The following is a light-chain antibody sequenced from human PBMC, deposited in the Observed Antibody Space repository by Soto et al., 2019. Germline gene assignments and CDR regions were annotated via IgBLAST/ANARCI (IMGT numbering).Light chain of an antibody. Sequence: QSVVTQPPSVSAPPGQRVTISCSGSSSNIGNNYVSWYQQLPGTAPKLLIYENNGRPSGIPDRFSGSKSGTSATLGITGLQTGDEADYYCGTWDSSLSAVVFGGWTQLTVL. J-gene: IGLJ2*01. CDR2: ENN. CDR1: SSNIGNNY. V-gene: IGLV1-51*02. CDR3: GTWDSSLSAVV.